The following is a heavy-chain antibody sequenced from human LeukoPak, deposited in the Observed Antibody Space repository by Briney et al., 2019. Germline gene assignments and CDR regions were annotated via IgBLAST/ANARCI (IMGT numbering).Heavy chain of an antibody. CDR1: GGSISRYY. Sequence: SETLSFTGTVSGGSISRYYWSWIPQSPGKGLEWIGYIYYSRSTNYNPSLKSRVTISVDTSKNHFSLKLSSVTAADTAVYYCARDNAPFDSWGQGTLVTVSS. CDR3: ARDNAPFDS. V-gene: IGHV4-59*01. CDR2: IYYSRST. J-gene: IGHJ4*02.